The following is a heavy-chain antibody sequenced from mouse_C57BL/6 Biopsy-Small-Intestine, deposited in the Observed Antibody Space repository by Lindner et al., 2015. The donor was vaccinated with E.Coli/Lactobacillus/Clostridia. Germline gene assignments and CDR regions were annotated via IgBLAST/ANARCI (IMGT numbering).Heavy chain of an antibody. J-gene: IGHJ1*01. V-gene: IGHV1-84*02. CDR3: ARDGGSFITYYMDV. CDR1: GYTFTDNY. CDR2: INPNTGDT. D-gene: IGHD1-1*01. Sequence: SVKVSCKASGYTFTDNYIHWVRQAPGQGLEWMGWINPNTGDTVFAQKFEGWVTMTRDTSISAAYLEVRRLRSDDTAMYYCARDGGSFITYYMDVWGEGTTVTVSS.